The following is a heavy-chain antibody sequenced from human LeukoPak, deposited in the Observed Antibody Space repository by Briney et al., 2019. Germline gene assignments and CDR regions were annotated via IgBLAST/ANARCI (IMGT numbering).Heavy chain of an antibody. CDR2: ISAYNGNT. V-gene: IGHV1-18*01. D-gene: IGHD3-22*01. Sequence: ASVKVSCKASGYTFTSYGISWVRQAPGQGLEWMGWISAYNGNTNYAQKLQGRVTMTTDTSTSTAYMELRSLRSDDTAVYYCAREGDYDSSGYYSYWGQGTLVTVSS. CDR1: GYTFTSYG. CDR3: AREGDYDSSGYYSY. J-gene: IGHJ4*02.